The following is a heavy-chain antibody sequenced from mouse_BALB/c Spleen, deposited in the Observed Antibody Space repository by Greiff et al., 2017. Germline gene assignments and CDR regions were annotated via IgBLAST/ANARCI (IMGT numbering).Heavy chain of an antibody. CDR3: ANYGSSYYWFAY. CDR2: INPSNGRT. CDR1: GYTFTSYW. Sequence: QVQLQQPGAELVKPGASVKLSCKASGYTFTSYWMHWVKQRPGQGLEWLGEINPSNGRTNYNEKFKSKATLTVDKTSSTVYMQLSSLTSEDSAVYYCANYGSSYYWFAYWGQGTLLTVSA. V-gene: IGHV1S81*02. D-gene: IGHD1-1*01. J-gene: IGHJ3*01.